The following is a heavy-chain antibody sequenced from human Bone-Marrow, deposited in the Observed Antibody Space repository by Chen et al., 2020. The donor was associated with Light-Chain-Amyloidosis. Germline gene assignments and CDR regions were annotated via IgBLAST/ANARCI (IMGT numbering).Heavy chain of an antibody. Sequence: EVLPVQSGPDEKKPGEPLKISCKASAHTFPNYWIGWVRQMPGKGLEWMGVIYPDDSDARYSPSFEGQVTISADKSITTAYLQWRSLKASDTAMYYCARRRDGYNFDYWGQGTLVTVSS. CDR1: AHTFPNYW. J-gene: IGHJ4*02. V-gene: IGHV5-51*01. CDR3: ARRRDGYNFDY. D-gene: IGHD5-12*01. CDR2: IYPDDSDA.